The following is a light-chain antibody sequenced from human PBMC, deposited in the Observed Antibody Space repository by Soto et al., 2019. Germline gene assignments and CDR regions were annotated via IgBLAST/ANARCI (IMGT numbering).Light chain of an antibody. CDR1: QGISSY. V-gene: IGKV1-9*01. CDR2: GAS. CDR3: QQLYRYPLS. Sequence: ELTQSPSSLSASIGDRVTNTCRASQGISSYLAWYQQKPGKVPNLLISGASTLQSGVPSRFSGSGSGTEFTLTISSLQPEDFATYYCQQLYRYPLSFGGGTKVE. J-gene: IGKJ4*01.